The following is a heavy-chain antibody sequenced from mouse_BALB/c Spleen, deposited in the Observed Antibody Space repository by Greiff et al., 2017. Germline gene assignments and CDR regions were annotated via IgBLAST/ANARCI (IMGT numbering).Heavy chain of an antibody. D-gene: IGHD2-13*01. CDR1: GFTFTDYY. V-gene: IGHV7-3*02. CDR2: IRNKANGYTT. J-gene: IGHJ3*01. CDR3: ARERGLAWFAY. Sequence: DVHLVESGGGLVQPGGSLRLSCATSGFTFTDYYMSWVRQPPGKALEWLGFIRNKANGYTTEYSASVKGRFTISRDNSQSILYLQMNTLRAEDSATYYCARERGLAWFAYWGQGTLVTVSA.